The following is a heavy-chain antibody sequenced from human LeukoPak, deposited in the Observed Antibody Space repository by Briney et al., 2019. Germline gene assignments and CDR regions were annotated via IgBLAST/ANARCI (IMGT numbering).Heavy chain of an antibody. CDR1: GGSISSYY. Sequence: SETLSLTCTVSGGSISSYYWSWIRQPPGKGLEWIAYISDIGSINYNPSLESRVTISLDTSKNQFSLKLSSVTAADTAVYYCARGRLGGSGWSHFDYWGQGTLVTVSS. D-gene: IGHD6-19*01. V-gene: IGHV4-59*01. CDR3: ARGRLGGSGWSHFDY. CDR2: ISDIGSI. J-gene: IGHJ4*02.